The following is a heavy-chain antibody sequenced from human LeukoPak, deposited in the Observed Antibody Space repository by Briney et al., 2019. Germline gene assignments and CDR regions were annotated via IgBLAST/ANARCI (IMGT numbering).Heavy chain of an antibody. CDR3: ATLPKLYCSGGSCYFDP. CDR1: GYTLTELS. D-gene: IGHD2-15*01. J-gene: IGHJ5*02. CDR2: FDPEDGET. Sequence: ASGKVSCKVSGYTLTELSMHWVRQAPGKGLEWMGGFDPEDGETIYAQKFQGRVTMTEDTSTDTAYMELSSLRSEDTAVYYCATLPKLYCSGGSCYFDPWGQGTLVTVSS. V-gene: IGHV1-24*01.